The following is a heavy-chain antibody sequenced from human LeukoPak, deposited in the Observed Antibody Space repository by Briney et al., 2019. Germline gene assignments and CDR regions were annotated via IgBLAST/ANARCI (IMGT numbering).Heavy chain of an antibody. CDR3: ATMCGSGSC. D-gene: IGHD3-10*01. CDR1: GGSISSGGHY. CDR2: IRYGGST. V-gene: IGHV4-31*01. Sequence: PSETVSLTCTVSGGSISSGGHYWRWIRQHPGKGVEWIGYIRYGGSTYYNTSLKGQVSLSVDTSKNQFSLNLNSVTAADTAVYYCATMCGSGSCWGQGTLVTVSS. J-gene: IGHJ4*02.